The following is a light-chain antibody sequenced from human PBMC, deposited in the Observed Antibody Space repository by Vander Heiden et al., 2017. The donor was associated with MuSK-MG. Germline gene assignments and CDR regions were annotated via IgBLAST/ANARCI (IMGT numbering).Light chain of an antibody. CDR3: QQRSNWPRT. J-gene: IGKJ4*02. CDR1: QSVSSY. Sequence: ALTQSPATLSSSPGERATLSCRTSQSVSSYLAWYQQKPGQPPRLLIYEASNRATGIPARFSGSGSGTDFTLTISSLEPEDLAVYYCQQRSNWPRTFGGGTKVEIK. CDR2: EAS. V-gene: IGKV3-11*01.